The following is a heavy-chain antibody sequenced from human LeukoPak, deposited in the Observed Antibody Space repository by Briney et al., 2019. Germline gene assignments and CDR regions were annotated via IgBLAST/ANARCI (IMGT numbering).Heavy chain of an antibody. CDR1: GFTFDDYT. J-gene: IGHJ4*02. D-gene: IGHD1-20*01. CDR3: AKAPLTGTTLIFDY. V-gene: IGHV3-43*01. CDR2: ISWDGGST. Sequence: QSGGSLRLSFAAFGFTFDDYTMHWVRPAPGKGLEWVSLISWDGGSTYYADSVKGRLNISRDNSKNSLYLQMNSLRTEDTALYYCAKAPLTGTTLIFDYWGQGTLVTVSS.